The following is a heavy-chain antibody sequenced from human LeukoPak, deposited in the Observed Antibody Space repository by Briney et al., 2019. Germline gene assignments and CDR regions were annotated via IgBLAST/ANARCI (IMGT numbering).Heavy chain of an antibody. V-gene: IGHV3-21*01. CDR3: ASNYYYYGMDV. Sequence: GGSLRLSCAASGFTFSAYAIDWVRQAPGKGLEWVSSINGDSSYIYYADSVKGRFTIARDNAKNSLHLQMNSLRAEDTAVYYCASNYYYYGMDVWGQGTTVTVSS. CDR1: GFTFSAYA. CDR2: INGDSSYI. J-gene: IGHJ6*02.